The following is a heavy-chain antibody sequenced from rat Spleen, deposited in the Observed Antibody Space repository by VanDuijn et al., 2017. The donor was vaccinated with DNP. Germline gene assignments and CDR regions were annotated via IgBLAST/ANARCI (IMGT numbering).Heavy chain of an antibody. J-gene: IGHJ2*01. CDR3: ARSRFNYGSYPFDY. V-gene: IGHV3-3*01. CDR2: INISGSI. D-gene: IGHD1-3*01. Sequence: VQLQASGPGFCTPSQSLSLTCSVTGSSLTSPSWGWLRRFPGDKMEYMGYINISGSIAYNPSLKSRISITRDTSKNQFFLQVNSATPEDTATYYCARSRFNYGSYPFDYWGQGVMATVSS. CDR1: GSSLTSPS.